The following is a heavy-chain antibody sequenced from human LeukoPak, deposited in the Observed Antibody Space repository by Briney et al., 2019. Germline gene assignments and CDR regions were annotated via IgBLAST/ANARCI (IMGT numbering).Heavy chain of an antibody. J-gene: IGHJ3*02. CDR2: IYDSGST. Sequence: SSETLSLTCTVSGGSIRSSYYYWGWIRQPPGKGLEWIGSIYDSGSTYYNPSLKSRVTISVDRSKNQFSLKLSSVTAADTAVYYCATGTYYYDSSDYYYDAFDIWGQGTMVTVSS. CDR1: GGSIRSSYYY. D-gene: IGHD3-22*01. V-gene: IGHV4-39*07. CDR3: ATGTYYYDSSDYYYDAFDI.